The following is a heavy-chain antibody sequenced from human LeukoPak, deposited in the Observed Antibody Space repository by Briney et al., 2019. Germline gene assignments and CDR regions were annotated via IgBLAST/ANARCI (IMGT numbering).Heavy chain of an antibody. CDR1: GFTFSSYG. Sequence: GGSLRLSCAASGFTFSSYGMHWVRQAPGKGLEWVAFIRYDGSNKYYADSVKGRFTISRDNSKNTLYLQMNSLRAEDTAVYYCAKTALGQQLVRDNYYYYYMDVWGKGTTVTVSS. CDR3: AKTALGQQLVRDNYYYYYMDV. J-gene: IGHJ6*03. V-gene: IGHV3-30*02. D-gene: IGHD6-6*01. CDR2: IRYDGSNK.